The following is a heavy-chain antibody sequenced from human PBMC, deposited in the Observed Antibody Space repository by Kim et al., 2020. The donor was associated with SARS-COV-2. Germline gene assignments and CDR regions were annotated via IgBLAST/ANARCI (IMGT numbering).Heavy chain of an antibody. Sequence: YNPSLKSRVTISVDTSKNQFSLKLSSVTAADTAVYYCARGEAAAGRFFDYWGQGTLVTVSS. V-gene: IGHV4-34*01. CDR3: ARGEAAAGRFFDY. D-gene: IGHD6-13*01. J-gene: IGHJ4*02.